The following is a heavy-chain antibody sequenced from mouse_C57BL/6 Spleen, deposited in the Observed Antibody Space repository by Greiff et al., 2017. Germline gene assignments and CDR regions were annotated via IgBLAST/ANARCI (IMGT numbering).Heavy chain of an antibody. V-gene: IGHV2-5*01. CDR2: IWRGGST. Sequence: VQLQQSGPGLVQPSQSLSITCTVSGFSLTSYGVHWVRQSPGKGLEWLGVIWRGGSTDYNAAFMSRLSITKDNSESQVFFKMNSLQADDTAIYYCAKTEDDGYHYFDYWGQGTTLTVSS. CDR1: GFSLTSYG. D-gene: IGHD2-3*01. J-gene: IGHJ2*01. CDR3: AKTEDDGYHYFDY.